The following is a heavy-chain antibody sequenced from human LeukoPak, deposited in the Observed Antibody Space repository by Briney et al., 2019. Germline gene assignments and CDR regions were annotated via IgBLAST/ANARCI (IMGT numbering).Heavy chain of an antibody. CDR3: ARSTLSYNWFDP. J-gene: IGHJ5*02. V-gene: IGHV4-59*01. CDR1: GGSISSYY. Sequence: PSETLSLTCTVSGGSISSYYWSWIRQPPGKGLERIGYIYYSGSTNYNPSLKSRVTISVDTSKNQFSLKLSSVTAADTAVYYCARSTLSYNWFDPWGQGTLVSVSS. CDR2: IYYSGST.